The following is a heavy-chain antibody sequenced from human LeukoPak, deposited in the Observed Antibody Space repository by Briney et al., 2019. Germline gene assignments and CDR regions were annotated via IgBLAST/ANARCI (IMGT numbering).Heavy chain of an antibody. CDR2: INNSGST. V-gene: IGHV4-34*01. D-gene: IGHD1-26*01. Sequence: PSETLSLTCVVYGGSFSGNYWSWIRQPPGKELEWIGEINNSGSTNYNTSLKSRVTISVDTSKNQFSVKVSSVTAADTAVYYCARGYNRGSYYNYWGQGTLVTVSS. CDR3: ARGYNRGSYYNY. J-gene: IGHJ4*02. CDR1: GGSFSGNY.